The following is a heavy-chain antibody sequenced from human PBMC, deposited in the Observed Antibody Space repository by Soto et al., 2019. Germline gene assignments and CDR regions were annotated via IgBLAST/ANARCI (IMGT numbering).Heavy chain of an antibody. J-gene: IGHJ4*02. D-gene: IGHD3-22*01. CDR2: ISYDGSNK. CDR1: GFTFSSYA. V-gene: IGHV3-30-3*01. CDR3: ARGDYYDSSLLFDY. Sequence: PWGSLRLSCAASGFTFSSYAMHWVRQAPGKGLEWVAVISYDGSNKYYADSVKGRFTISRDNSKNTLYLQMNSLRAEDTAVYYCARGDYYDSSLLFDYWGQGTLVTVSS.